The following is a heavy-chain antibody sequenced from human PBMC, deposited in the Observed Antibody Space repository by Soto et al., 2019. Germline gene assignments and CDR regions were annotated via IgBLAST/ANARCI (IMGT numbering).Heavy chain of an antibody. CDR2: ISDIGDIT. J-gene: IGHJ4*02. Sequence: PGGSLRLSCAASEITFRSYAMSWVPQAAGEGLEWVSAISDIGDITYYADSVKGRFTISRDNSKNTLFLQMDSLRPEDTAVYFCAKDYNYDSSGVLDYWGQGTLVTVSS. CDR3: AKDYNYDSSGVLDY. D-gene: IGHD3-22*01. CDR1: EITFRSYA. V-gene: IGHV3-23*01.